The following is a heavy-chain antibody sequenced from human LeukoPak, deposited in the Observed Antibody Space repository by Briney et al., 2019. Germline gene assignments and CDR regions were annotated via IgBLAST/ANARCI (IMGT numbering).Heavy chain of an antibody. CDR1: GFTFSDYY. J-gene: IGHJ3*02. D-gene: IGHD3-9*01. V-gene: IGHV3-11*01. Sequence: GGSLRLSCAASGFTFSDYYMSWIRQAPGKGVKGVSYISSSGSTIYYADSVKGRFTISRDNAKNSLYLQMNSLRAEDTAVYYCAREYFDWLLSAAFDIWGQGTMVTVSS. CDR3: AREYFDWLLSAAFDI. CDR2: ISSSGSTI.